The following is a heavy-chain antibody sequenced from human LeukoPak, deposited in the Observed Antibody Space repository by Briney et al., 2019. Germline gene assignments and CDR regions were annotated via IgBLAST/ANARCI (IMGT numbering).Heavy chain of an antibody. CDR2: INAGNGNT. CDR3: ARAPSPDYYDSSGSLRKPLCWFDP. CDR1: GYDFTTHG. Sequence: ASVKVSCKTSGYDFTTHGIGWVRQAPGQRLEWMGWINAGNGNTKYSQKFQGRVTITRDTSASTAYMELSSLRSEDTAVYYCARAPSPDYYDSSGSLRKPLCWFDPWGQGTLVTVSS. J-gene: IGHJ5*02. D-gene: IGHD3-22*01. V-gene: IGHV1-3*01.